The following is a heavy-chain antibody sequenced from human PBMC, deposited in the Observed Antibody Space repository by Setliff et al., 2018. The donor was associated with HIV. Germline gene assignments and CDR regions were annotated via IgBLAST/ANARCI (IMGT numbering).Heavy chain of an antibody. V-gene: IGHV4-34*01. D-gene: IGHD6-6*01. Sequence: SETLSLTCAVYGGSFSGYYWSWIRQSPGKGLEWIGEINHSGSTNYNPSLKSRVAISVDTSKNQFSVKLSSVTAADTAVYYCARGRHYSSSAPFAIDFWGQGMLVTVSS. CDR2: INHSGST. CDR3: ARGRHYSSSAPFAIDF. CDR1: GGSFSGYY. J-gene: IGHJ4*02.